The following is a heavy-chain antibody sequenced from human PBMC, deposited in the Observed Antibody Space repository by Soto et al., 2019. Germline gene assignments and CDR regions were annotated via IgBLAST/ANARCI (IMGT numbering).Heavy chain of an antibody. J-gene: IGHJ4*02. CDR3: ARWVGATSFDY. Sequence: QVQLQESGPGLLKPSQTLSLTCTVSGGSISSGDYYWSCIRQHPGKGLEWIGYIYYSGSTYYNPSLRSGVTLPVDTPKNQFSLKLSSVTAADTAVYYCARWVGATSFDYWGQGTLVTVS. CDR1: GGSISSGDYY. D-gene: IGHD1-26*01. CDR2: IYYSGST. V-gene: IGHV4-31*03.